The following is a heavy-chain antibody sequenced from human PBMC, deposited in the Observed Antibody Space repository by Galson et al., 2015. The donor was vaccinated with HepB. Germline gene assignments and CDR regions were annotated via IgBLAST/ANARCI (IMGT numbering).Heavy chain of an antibody. CDR3: ARDVTFNAFDI. D-gene: IGHD2/OR15-2a*01. CDR1: GFSFSSYS. CDR2: ISSSSSSI. Sequence: LRLSCAVSGFSFSSYSMNWVRQAPGKGLEWVSYISSSSSSIFYADSVKGRFTISRDNAKNSLYLQMNSLRAEDTAVYYCARDVTFNAFDIWGQGTMVTVSS. V-gene: IGHV3-48*01. J-gene: IGHJ3*02.